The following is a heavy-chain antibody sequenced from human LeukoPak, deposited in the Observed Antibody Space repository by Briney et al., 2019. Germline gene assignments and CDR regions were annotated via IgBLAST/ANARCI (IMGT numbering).Heavy chain of an antibody. J-gene: IGHJ4*02. CDR3: VRTNPWDLTYYFDY. CDR1: GGSISSSSYY. D-gene: IGHD1-14*01. V-gene: IGHV4-61*02. Sequence: SETLSLTCTVSGGSISSSSYYWGWIRQPAGKGLEWIGRIYTSGSTNYNPSLKSRVTMSVDTSKNQFSLKLSSVTAADTAVYYCVRTNPWDLTYYFDYWGQGTLVTVSS. CDR2: IYTSGST.